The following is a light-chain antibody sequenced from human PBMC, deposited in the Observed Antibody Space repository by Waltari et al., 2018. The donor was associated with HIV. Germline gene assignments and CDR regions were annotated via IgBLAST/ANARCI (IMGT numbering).Light chain of an antibody. J-gene: IGKJ1*01. CDR3: QQRSNWSRT. V-gene: IGKV3-11*01. Sequence: EIVLTQSPATLSLSPGERATLSCRASQSVSSYLAWYQQKPGQAPRLLIYDASNRATGIPARFSGSGSGTDFTFTISSLEPEDFAVYYCQQRSNWSRTFGQGTKVEIK. CDR2: DAS. CDR1: QSVSSY.